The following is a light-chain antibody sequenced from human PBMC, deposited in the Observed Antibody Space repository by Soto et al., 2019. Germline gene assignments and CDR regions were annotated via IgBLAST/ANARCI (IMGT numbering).Light chain of an antibody. CDR2: SNV. CDR3: AARDASQSGWL. CDR1: SSNIGSNY. Sequence: QSALTQPPSASGTPAQGVIISCSGTSSNIGSNYVYWYRLLPGTAPKLVMFSNVMRPPGVPDRFSGAKSGTSASLAISGLWPEHLADNFCAARDASQSGWLLGGGTQFNVL. J-gene: IGLJ3*02. V-gene: IGLV1-47*02.